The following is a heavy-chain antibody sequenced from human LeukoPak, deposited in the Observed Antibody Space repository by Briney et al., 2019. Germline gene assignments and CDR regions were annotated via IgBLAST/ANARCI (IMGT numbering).Heavy chain of an antibody. D-gene: IGHD3-22*01. CDR1: GFSFSYHW. Sequence: GGSLRLSCAASGFSFSYHWMHWVRQVPGKGLVWVSRIQNDGISTTYADTVKGRFTIPRDKAKNTLNLQMTKLRDEDTAVYYCGKGAEYYFDNSGLIDYWGQGTLVTVSS. CDR2: IQNDGIST. CDR3: GKGAEYYFDNSGLIDY. J-gene: IGHJ4*02. V-gene: IGHV3-74*01.